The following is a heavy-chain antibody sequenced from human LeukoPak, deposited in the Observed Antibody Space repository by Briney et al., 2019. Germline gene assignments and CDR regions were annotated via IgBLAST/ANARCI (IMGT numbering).Heavy chain of an antibody. J-gene: IGHJ4*02. CDR2: ISSSSTYI. Sequence: GGSLRLSCAVSGFTFSSYSMNWVRQAPGKGLEWVASISSSSTYIYYADSVKGRSTISRDNANKSLDLQLNSLRADDTAVYYCARAITAAQYFFDYWGQGTQVTVSS. D-gene: IGHD1-20*01. CDR3: ARAITAAQYFFDY. CDR1: GFTFSSYS. V-gene: IGHV3-21*01.